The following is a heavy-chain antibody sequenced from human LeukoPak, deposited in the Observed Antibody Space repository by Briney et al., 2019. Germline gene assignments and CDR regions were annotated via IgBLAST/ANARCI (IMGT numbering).Heavy chain of an antibody. CDR2: ISVSGNT. CDR3: AKVDQPWFYDSSGYFDY. CDR1: GFTLSSYA. Sequence: ETGGSLRLSCAASGFTLSSYAMSWVRQAPGKGLEWVSAISVSGNTYHADSVKGRFTISRDSSKNTLYLQMNRLRAEDAAVYYCAKVDQPWFYDSSGYFDYWGQGTLVTVSS. J-gene: IGHJ4*02. D-gene: IGHD3-22*01. V-gene: IGHV3-23*01.